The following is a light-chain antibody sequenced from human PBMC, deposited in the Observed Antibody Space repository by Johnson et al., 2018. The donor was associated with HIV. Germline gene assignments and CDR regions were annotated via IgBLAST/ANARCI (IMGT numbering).Light chain of an antibody. CDR1: SSNIGNNY. Sequence: SVLTQPPSVSAAPGQKVTISCSGSSSNIGNNYVSWYQQLPGTAPKLLIYENHKRPSGIPDRFSGSKSGTSATLGITGLQTGDEADYYCGTWDSSLSAGVFGTGTKVTVL. CDR2: ENH. J-gene: IGLJ1*01. CDR3: GTWDSSLSAGV. V-gene: IGLV1-51*02.